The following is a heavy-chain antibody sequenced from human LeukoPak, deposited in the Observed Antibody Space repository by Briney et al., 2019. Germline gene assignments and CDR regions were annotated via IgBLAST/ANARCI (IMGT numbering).Heavy chain of an antibody. CDR3: ARHLDYYGSGSYEY. CDR1: GGSISPYH. D-gene: IGHD3-10*01. CDR2: ISYSGST. J-gene: IGHJ4*02. V-gene: IGHV4-59*08. Sequence: SETLSLTCAVSGGSISPYHWTWIRQPPGKGLEWIGYISYSGSTNYNPSLKSRVTISIDTSKSQFSLKLSSVTAADTAVYYRARHLDYYGSGSYEYWGQGTLVTVSS.